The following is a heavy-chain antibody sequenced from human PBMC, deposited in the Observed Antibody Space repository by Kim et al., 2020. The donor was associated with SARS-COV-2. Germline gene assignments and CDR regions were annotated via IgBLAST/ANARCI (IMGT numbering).Heavy chain of an antibody. D-gene: IGHD2-15*01. CDR3: AREAAGGDFDY. Sequence: AERFRGRVTMTGDTSTTTVYMGLSSLRSDDTAVYYCAREAAGGDFDYWGQGTLVTVSS. V-gene: IGHV1-46*01. J-gene: IGHJ4*02.